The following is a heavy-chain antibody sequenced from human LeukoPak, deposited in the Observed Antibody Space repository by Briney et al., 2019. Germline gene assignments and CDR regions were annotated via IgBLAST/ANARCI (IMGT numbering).Heavy chain of an antibody. CDR2: IRSKAYGGTT. CDR1: GFTFSNSW. J-gene: IGHJ4*02. V-gene: IGHV3-49*04. D-gene: IGHD3-10*01. CDR3: TGSFGELTFFDY. Sequence: GGSLRLSCVASGFTFSNSWMNWVRQAPGKGLEWVGFIRSKAYGGTTENAASVKGRFTISRDDSKSIAYLQMNSLKTEDTAVYYCTGSFGELTFFDYWGLGTLVTVSS.